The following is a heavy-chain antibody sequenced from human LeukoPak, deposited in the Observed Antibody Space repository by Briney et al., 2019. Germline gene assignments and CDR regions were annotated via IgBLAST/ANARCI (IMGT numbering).Heavy chain of an antibody. CDR1: GYTFGNYF. CDR2: INPSGDTS. J-gene: IGHJ3*01. Sequence: ASVKVSCKASGYTFGNYFMHWVRQAPGQGLEWMAMINPSGDTSNYAENFLGRGTMTRDTSTSAVYMELSGLRSEDTAVYYCARGILGAPVAFDLWGQGTMVIVSS. CDR3: ARGILGAPVAFDL. V-gene: IGHV1-46*01. D-gene: IGHD1-26*01.